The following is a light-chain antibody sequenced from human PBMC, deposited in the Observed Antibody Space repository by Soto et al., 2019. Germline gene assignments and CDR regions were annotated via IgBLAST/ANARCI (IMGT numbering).Light chain of an antibody. CDR2: DVS. Sequence: EIVLTQSPVTLSLSPGVRATLSCRASQSVSSFLAWYQQKRGQPPRLLIYDVSSRAAGIPARFSGSGSGTDFTLTISSLEPEDFAVYYCQQRTDWPPVYTFGQGTKLEIK. CDR3: QQRTDWPPVYT. J-gene: IGKJ2*01. CDR1: QSVSSF. V-gene: IGKV3-11*01.